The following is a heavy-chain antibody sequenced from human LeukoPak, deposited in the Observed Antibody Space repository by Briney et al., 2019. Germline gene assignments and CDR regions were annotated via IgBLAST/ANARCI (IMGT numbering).Heavy chain of an antibody. V-gene: IGHV4-34*01. J-gene: IGHJ4*02. D-gene: IGHD3-3*01. CDR2: INHSGST. CDR3: ARGPSDTYYDFWSGNPNDY. Sequence: SETLSLNCAVYGGSFSGYYWSWIRQPPGKGLEWIGEINHSGSTNYNPSLKSRVTISVDTSKNQFSLKLSSVTAADTAVYYCARGPSDTYYDFWSGNPNDYWGQGTLVTVSS. CDR1: GGSFSGYY.